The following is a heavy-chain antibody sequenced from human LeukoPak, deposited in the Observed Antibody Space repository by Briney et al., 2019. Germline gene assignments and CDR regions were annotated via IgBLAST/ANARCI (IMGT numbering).Heavy chain of an antibody. D-gene: IGHD3-22*01. V-gene: IGHV4-59*08. Sequence: SETLSLTCTVSGGSITSYYWSWIRQPPGKGLEWIGYIFYSGSTNYNPSLKSRVTISVDTSKNQFSLKLSSVTAADTAVYYCARHGSVSSGALVWGQGTLVTVSS. CDR1: GGSITSYY. CDR3: ARHGSVSSGALV. CDR2: IFYSGST. J-gene: IGHJ4*02.